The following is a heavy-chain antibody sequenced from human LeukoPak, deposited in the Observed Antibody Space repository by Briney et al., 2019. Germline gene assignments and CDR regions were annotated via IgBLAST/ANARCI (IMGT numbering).Heavy chain of an antibody. V-gene: IGHV1-3*01. Sequence: ASVKVSCKASGYTFTSYAIQWVRQAPGQRLEWMGWINAGNGDTKYSQRFQGRVTITRDTSASTAYMELSSLRSEDTAVYYCARDPRSGFHDYWGQXTLVTVSS. CDR2: INAGNGDT. J-gene: IGHJ4*02. CDR1: GYTFTSYA. CDR3: ARDPRSGFHDY. D-gene: IGHD3-22*01.